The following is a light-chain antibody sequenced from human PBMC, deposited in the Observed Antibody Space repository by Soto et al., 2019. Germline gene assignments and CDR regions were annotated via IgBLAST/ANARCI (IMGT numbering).Light chain of an antibody. V-gene: IGKV3-20*01. Sequence: EIVLTQSPGTLSLSPVERATLSCRASQTVSTNYLAWYQQKPGQAPRLLIFDASTRATGIPDRFTGSGSGTDFTLTISRLEPEDFAVYYCQLYGASPKTFGQGTKVDIK. CDR3: QLYGASPKT. CDR2: DAS. CDR1: QTVSTNY. J-gene: IGKJ1*01.